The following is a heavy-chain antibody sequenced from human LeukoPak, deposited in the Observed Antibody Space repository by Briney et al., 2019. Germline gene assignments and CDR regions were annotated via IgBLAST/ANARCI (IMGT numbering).Heavy chain of an antibody. CDR3: ARQGYSAYEILDY. J-gene: IGHJ4*02. D-gene: IGHD5-12*01. CDR2: IYYSGST. CDR1: GGSVSSGTYY. Sequence: SETLSLTCTVSGGSVSSGTYYWSWIRQPPGEGLEWVGYIYYSGSTNYSPSLKSRVTISVDTSKNQFSLKLSSVTAADTAVYYCARQGYSAYEILDYWGQGTLVTVSS. V-gene: IGHV4-61*01.